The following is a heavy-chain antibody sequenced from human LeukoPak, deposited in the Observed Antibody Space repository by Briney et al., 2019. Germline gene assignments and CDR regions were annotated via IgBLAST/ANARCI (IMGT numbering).Heavy chain of an antibody. CDR3: GMSGDRVPLQDDVFDV. J-gene: IGHJ3*01. Sequence: GESLMISCKVSGYSLASYCIGWVRQMPGKGLEWMGIIYPGDSGPTYSPSFQGQVTISVDKSISTAYLQWSSLQASDTAMYYCGMSGDRVPLQDDVFDVWGQGTMVTVST. V-gene: IGHV5-51*01. CDR2: IYPGDSGP. CDR1: GYSLASYC. D-gene: IGHD1-26*01.